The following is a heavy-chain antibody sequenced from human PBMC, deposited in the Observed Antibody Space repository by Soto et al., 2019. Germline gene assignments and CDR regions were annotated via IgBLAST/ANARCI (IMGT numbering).Heavy chain of an antibody. CDR2: IDPSDSFS. Sequence: PGESLKISCKASGYNFPTYWINWVRQMPGKGLEWIGRIDPSDSFSNYSPSFQGQVTISADKSISTAYLQWSSLKASDTAMYYCAGGGVRGVITRTRDYYGMDVWGQGTTVTVSS. V-gene: IGHV5-10-1*04. D-gene: IGHD3-10*01. CDR1: GYNFPTYW. J-gene: IGHJ6*02. CDR3: AGGGVRGVITRTRDYYGMDV.